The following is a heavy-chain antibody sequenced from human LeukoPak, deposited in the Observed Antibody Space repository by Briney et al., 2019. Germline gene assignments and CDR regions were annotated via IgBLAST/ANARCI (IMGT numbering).Heavy chain of an antibody. CDR2: INPSGGST. CDR3: ARAYYYDSSGYSNFDY. Sequence: ASVKVSCKASGYTFTSYYMHWVRQAPGQGLEWMGIINPSGGSTSYAQKFQGSVTMTRDMSTSTVYMELSSLRSEDTAVYYCARAYYYDSSGYSNFDYWGQGTLVTVSS. J-gene: IGHJ4*02. V-gene: IGHV1-46*01. D-gene: IGHD3-22*01. CDR1: GYTFTSYY.